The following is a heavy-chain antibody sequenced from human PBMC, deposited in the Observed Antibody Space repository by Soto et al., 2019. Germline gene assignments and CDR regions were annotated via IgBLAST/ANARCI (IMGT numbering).Heavy chain of an antibody. J-gene: IGHJ4*02. D-gene: IGHD5-12*01. CDR2: IYSGGTT. CDR1: GFTFSSTNY. V-gene: IGHV3-53*01. Sequence: EVQLVESGGGLIQPGGSLRLSCVVSGFTFSSTNYMSWVRQAPGKGLECVSVIYSGGTTFYAASVKGRFTISRDNSKNTLYLQINSLRAEDTAVYYCHGYGYWGQGTLVTVSS. CDR3: HGYGY.